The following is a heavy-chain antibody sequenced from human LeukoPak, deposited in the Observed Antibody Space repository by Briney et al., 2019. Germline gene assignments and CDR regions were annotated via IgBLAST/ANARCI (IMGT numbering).Heavy chain of an antibody. D-gene: IGHD3-10*01. CDR3: AKVRGFFGEPDFYYAMDV. CDR1: GFTVTTNY. J-gene: IGHJ6*02. CDR2: IETGGST. V-gene: IGHV3-66*01. Sequence: GGSLRLSCAASGFTVTTNYMSWVRQAPGKGLECVSTIETGGSTHYTDSVRGRFTISRDTSRNNLYLQMNSLRAEDTATYYCAKVRGFFGEPDFYYAMDVWGQGTTVTVSS.